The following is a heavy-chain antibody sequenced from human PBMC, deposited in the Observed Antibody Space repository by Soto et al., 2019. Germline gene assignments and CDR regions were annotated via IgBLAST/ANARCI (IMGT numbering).Heavy chain of an antibody. J-gene: IGHJ6*02. D-gene: IGHD3-3*01. Sequence: QVQLQESGPGLVKPSETLSLTCTVSGGSISSYYWSWIRQPPGKGLEWIGYIYYSGSTNYNPSLKSRVTISVDTSKNQFSLKLSSVTAADTAVYYCARDLGVVARNYYGMDVWGQGTTVTVSS. V-gene: IGHV4-59*01. CDR2: IYYSGST. CDR1: GGSISSYY. CDR3: ARDLGVVARNYYGMDV.